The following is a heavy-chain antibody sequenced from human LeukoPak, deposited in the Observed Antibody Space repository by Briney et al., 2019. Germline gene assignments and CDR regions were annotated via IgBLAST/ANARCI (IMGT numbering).Heavy chain of an antibody. D-gene: IGHD3-22*01. CDR2: IYYSGST. CDR1: GGSISSGGYY. CDR3: VRDYSEDFYMDV. Sequence: SENLSLTCTVSGGSISSGGYYRSWIRQPPGKGLEWIGYIYYSGSTNYNPSLKSRVSISIDTSKNQFSLKLSSVTAADSAIYYCVRDYSEDFYMDVWGKGTTVTVSS. J-gene: IGHJ6*03. V-gene: IGHV4-61*08.